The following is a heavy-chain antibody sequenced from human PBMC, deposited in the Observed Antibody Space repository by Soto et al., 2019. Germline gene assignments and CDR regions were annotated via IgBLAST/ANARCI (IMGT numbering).Heavy chain of an antibody. CDR2: ISYSGST. CDR1: GGSINSGSYY. CDR3: AREEIGSSSSHKDYYFYQGLDV. Sequence: QVQLRESGPGLVKPSQTLSLTCTVSGGSINSGSYYWSWIRQHPGKGLEWIGYISYSGSTYYNPSLKSRVAFSVDSSKNQFSLRLSSVTAADTAVYYCAREEIGSSSSHKDYYFYQGLDVWGQGTTVTVSS. D-gene: IGHD6-6*01. V-gene: IGHV4-31*03. J-gene: IGHJ6*02.